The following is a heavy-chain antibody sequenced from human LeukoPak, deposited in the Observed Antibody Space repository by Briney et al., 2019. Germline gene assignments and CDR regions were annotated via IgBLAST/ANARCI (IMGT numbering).Heavy chain of an antibody. D-gene: IGHD5-18*01. CDR1: AASLSGCS. Sequence: ETLSLTCVVYAASLSGCSWSWIRQPPGKWLGWIWAINHSGSTNYNPSLKSRVTISVDTSKNQFSLKLSSVTAADTAVYYCARSGYSYGYWPYFDYWGQGTLVTVSS. J-gene: IGHJ4*02. CDR3: ARSGYSYGYWPYFDY. CDR2: INHSGST. V-gene: IGHV4-34*01.